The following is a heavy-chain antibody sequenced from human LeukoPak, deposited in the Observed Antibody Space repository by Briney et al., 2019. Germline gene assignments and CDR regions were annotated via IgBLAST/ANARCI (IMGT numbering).Heavy chain of an antibody. Sequence: GGSLRLSCAASEFTFSSYAMQWVRQAPGKGLEWVSGISASGGNTWYADSVKGRFTIYRDNSKNTLYLQMNSLRAEDTAVYYCAKYVSARGPPYALAVWGQGTTVTVSS. CDR2: ISASGGNT. CDR3: AKYVSARGPPYALAV. D-gene: IGHD2/OR15-2a*01. V-gene: IGHV3-23*01. J-gene: IGHJ6*02. CDR1: EFTFSSYA.